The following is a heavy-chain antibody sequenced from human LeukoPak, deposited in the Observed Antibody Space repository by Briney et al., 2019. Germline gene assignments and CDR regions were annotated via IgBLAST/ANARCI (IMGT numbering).Heavy chain of an antibody. CDR2: ISEGVGNT. CDR1: GFTFTNYA. D-gene: IGHD4-17*01. V-gene: IGHV3-23*01. Sequence: GGSLRLSCAASGFTFTNYAMTWVRQAPGKGLEWVSGISEGVGNTYYADSVKGRFTISRDHSRNTLYLQMNSLRAEDTALYYCAKREKGTTGRFFDYWGQGTLVTVSS. CDR3: AKREKGTTGRFFDY. J-gene: IGHJ4*02.